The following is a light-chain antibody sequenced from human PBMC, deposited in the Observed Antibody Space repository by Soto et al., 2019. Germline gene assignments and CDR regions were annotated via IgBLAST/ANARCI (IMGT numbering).Light chain of an antibody. CDR2: GTS. Sequence: EIVCTQSPGTLSLSKGERATLSCRAIQSVSSIYLAWYQQKPGQAPRLLIYGTSSRATGIPDRFSGSGSGTDFTLTISRLEPEDFAVYYCQQYVTAPEWTFGQGTKVDIK. CDR3: QQYVTAPEWT. CDR1: QSVSSIY. V-gene: IGKV3-20*01. J-gene: IGKJ1*01.